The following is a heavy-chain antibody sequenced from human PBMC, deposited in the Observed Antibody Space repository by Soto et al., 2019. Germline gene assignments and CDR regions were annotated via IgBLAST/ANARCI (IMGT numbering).Heavy chain of an antibody. CDR3: AAESGPLYGMDV. J-gene: IGHJ6*02. CDR1: GFTFTSSA. Sequence: SVKVSCKASGFTFTSSAVQWVRQARGQRLEWIGWIVVGSGNTNYAQKFQERVTITRDMSTSTAYMELSSLRSEDTAVYYCAAESGPLYGMDVWGQGTTVPVSS. CDR2: IVVGSGNT. V-gene: IGHV1-58*01.